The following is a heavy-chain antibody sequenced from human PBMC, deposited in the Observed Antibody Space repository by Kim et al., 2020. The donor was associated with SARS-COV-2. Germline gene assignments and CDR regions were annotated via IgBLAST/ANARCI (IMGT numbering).Heavy chain of an antibody. CDR3: ARDLGVRAIVVVPAAPLDV. CDR2: INHSGST. V-gene: IGHV4-34*01. CDR1: GGSFSGYY. Sequence: SETLSLTCAVYGGSFSGYYWSWIRQPPGKGLEWIGEINHSGSTNYNPSLKSRVTISVDTSKNQFSLKLSSVTAADTAVYYCARDLGVRAIVVVPAAPLDVWGKGTTVTVSS. J-gene: IGHJ6*04. D-gene: IGHD2-2*01.